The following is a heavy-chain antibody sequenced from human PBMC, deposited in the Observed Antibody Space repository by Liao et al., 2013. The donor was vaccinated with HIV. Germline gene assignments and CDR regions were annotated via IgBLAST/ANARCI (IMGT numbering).Heavy chain of an antibody. D-gene: IGHD2-15*01. Sequence: QVQLQQWGAGLLKPSETLSLTCAVYGGSFSGYYWSWIRQSPGKGLEWIGSIYYSGSTYYNPSLKSRVTISVDTSKNQFSLKLSSVTAADTAVYYCARFFRTVVVAATDWGQGTLVTVSS. J-gene: IGHJ4*02. V-gene: IGHV4-34*01. CDR1: GGSFSGYY. CDR3: ARFFRTVVVAATD. CDR2: IYYSGST.